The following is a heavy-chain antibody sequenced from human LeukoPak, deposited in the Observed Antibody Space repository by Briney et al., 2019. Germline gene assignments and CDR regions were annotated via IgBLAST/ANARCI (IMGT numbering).Heavy chain of an antibody. CDR2: MSPNSGNT. Sequence: ASVKVSCKASGYTFTSYDINWVRQATGQGLEWMGWMSPNSGNTGYAQKFQGRVTMTRNTSISTAYMELSSLRSEDTAVYYCARGPQILLWFGELSKYNWFDPWGQGTLVTVSS. V-gene: IGHV1-8*01. D-gene: IGHD3-10*01. CDR3: ARGPQILLWFGELSKYNWFDP. J-gene: IGHJ5*02. CDR1: GYTFTSYD.